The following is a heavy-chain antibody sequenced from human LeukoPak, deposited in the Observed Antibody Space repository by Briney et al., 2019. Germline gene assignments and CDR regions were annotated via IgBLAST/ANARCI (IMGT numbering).Heavy chain of an antibody. CDR1: GGSFSGYY. Sequence: SETLSLTCAVYGGSFSGYYWSWIRQPPGKGLEWIGEINHSGSTNYNPSLKSRVTISVDTSKNQFSLKLSSVTAADTAVYYCARGPYGSGSYWMRPFDYWGQGTLVTVSS. CDR3: ARGPYGSGSYWMRPFDY. D-gene: IGHD3-10*01. CDR2: INHSGST. J-gene: IGHJ4*02. V-gene: IGHV4-34*01.